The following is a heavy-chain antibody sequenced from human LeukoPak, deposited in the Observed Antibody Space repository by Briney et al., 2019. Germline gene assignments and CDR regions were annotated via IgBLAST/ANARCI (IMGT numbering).Heavy chain of an antibody. J-gene: IGHJ6*03. D-gene: IGHD2-21*01. CDR2: IRYDGSNK. Sequence: GGSLRLSCAASGFTFSSYGMHWVRQAPGKGLEWVAFIRYDGSNKYYADSVKGRFTISRDNSKNTLYLQMNSLRAEDTAVYYCAKDGHIGYYYYYMDVWGKGTTVTVSS. CDR1: GFTFSSYG. V-gene: IGHV3-30*02. CDR3: AKDGHIGYYYYYMDV.